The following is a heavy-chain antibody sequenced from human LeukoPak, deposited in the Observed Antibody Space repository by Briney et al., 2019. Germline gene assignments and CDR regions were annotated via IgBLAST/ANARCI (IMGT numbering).Heavy chain of an antibody. CDR1: GGSISSYY. Sequence: SETLSLTCTVSGGSISSYYWSWIRRPPGKGLEWIGYIYYSGSTYYNPSLKSRVTISVDTSKNHFSLKLSSVTAADTAEYYCARHGTGATTGFYYYYMDVWGKGTTVTVSS. CDR2: IYYSGST. D-gene: IGHD1-26*01. V-gene: IGHV4-59*04. J-gene: IGHJ6*03. CDR3: ARHGTGATTGFYYYYMDV.